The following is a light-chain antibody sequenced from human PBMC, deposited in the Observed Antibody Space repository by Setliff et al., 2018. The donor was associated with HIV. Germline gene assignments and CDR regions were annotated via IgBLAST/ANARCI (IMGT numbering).Light chain of an antibody. V-gene: IGLV1-40*01. CDR2: SNT. Sequence: QSVLRQPPSVSGAPGRRVTISCTGSSSNIGAGYDVHWYQQFPGTAPKLVIYSNTNRPSGVPDRFSGSKSGTSASLAITGLQGEDGADYYCQSYDSSLSEYVFGTGTKVTVL. CDR1: SSNIGAGYD. J-gene: IGLJ1*01. CDR3: QSYDSSLSEYV.